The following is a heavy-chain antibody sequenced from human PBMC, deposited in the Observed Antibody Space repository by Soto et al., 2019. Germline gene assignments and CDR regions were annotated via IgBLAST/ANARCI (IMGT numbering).Heavy chain of an antibody. CDR3: ARGDALNWFDP. CDR2: ISYTGST. CDR1: GGSVTSGTFF. V-gene: IGHV4-61*01. Sequence: SLTCSVSGGSVTSGTFFWSWIRQPPGKGLEWIGYISYTGSTNYNPSLKSRVTISTDTSKNQFSLKLSSVTAADTAIYYCARGDALNWFDPWGQGXLVTVYS. J-gene: IGHJ5*02.